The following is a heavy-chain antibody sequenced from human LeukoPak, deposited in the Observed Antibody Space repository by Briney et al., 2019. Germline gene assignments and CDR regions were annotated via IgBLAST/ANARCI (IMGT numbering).Heavy chain of an antibody. J-gene: IGHJ4*02. D-gene: IGHD3-10*01. CDR3: ARFRWIRRITMVRGVSAFYFDY. CDR2: IESDESIR. CDR1: GLTFRRYG. V-gene: IGHV3-30*12. Sequence: GGSLRLSCAASGLTFRRYGMHWVRQTPGKGLEWVAFIESDESIRQYADLVKGRFTISRDNSKNMLYLQMNSLRAEDTAVYYCARFRWIRRITMVRGVSAFYFDYWGQGTLVTVSS.